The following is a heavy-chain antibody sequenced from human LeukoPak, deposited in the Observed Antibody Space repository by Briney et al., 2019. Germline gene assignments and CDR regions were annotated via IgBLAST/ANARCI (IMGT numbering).Heavy chain of an antibody. CDR2: ISGNGGST. Sequence: GGSLRLSCAASGFTFSSYAMHWVRQAPGKGLEYVSAISGNGGSTYYANSVKGRFTISRDNSKNTLYLQMGSLRAEDMAVYYCARGGWAYRYSDLWGRGTLVTVSS. CDR1: GFTFSSYA. CDR3: ARGGWAYRYSDL. V-gene: IGHV3-64*01. D-gene: IGHD6-19*01. J-gene: IGHJ2*01.